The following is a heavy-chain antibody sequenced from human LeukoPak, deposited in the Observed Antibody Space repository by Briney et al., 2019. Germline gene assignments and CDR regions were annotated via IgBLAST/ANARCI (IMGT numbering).Heavy chain of an antibody. CDR1: GYSFTSYW. V-gene: IGHV5-51*01. J-gene: IGHJ6*03. CDR2: IYPGDSDT. D-gene: IGHD3-3*01. CDR3: ATHTFGVVGHFYYYMDV. Sequence: GESLKISCKGSGYSFTSYWIGWVRQLPGKGLEWMGIIYPGDSDTRYSPSFQGQVTISADKSISTAYLQWSSLKASDTAMYYCATHTFGVVGHFYYYMDVWGKGTTVTVSS.